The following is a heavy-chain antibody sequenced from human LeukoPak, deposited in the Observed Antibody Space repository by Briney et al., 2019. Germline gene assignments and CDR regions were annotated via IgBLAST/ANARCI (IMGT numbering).Heavy chain of an antibody. CDR1: GYTFTSYY. V-gene: IGHV1-46*01. D-gene: IGHD3-22*01. CDR3: ARDAPGGYDSSGYHDY. CDR2: INPSAGNT. J-gene: IGHJ4*02. Sequence: ASVKVSCKASGYTFTSYYMHWVRQAPGQGLEWMGIINPSAGNTGYAQKFRGRVTMTRDMSTSTVYMELSSLRSEDTAVYYCARDAPGGYDSSGYHDYWGQGTLVTVSS.